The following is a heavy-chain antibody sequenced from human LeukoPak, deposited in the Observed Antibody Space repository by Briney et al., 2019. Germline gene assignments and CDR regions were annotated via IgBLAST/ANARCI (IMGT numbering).Heavy chain of an antibody. CDR3: TTTKETGGWWGGHYFDY. CDR2: FDPEDGET. V-gene: IGHV1-24*01. D-gene: IGHD6-19*01. Sequence: ASVKVSCKVSGYTLTEISMHWVRQATGKGLEWMVGFDPEDGETIYAQRFQGRVTMTEDTSTDTAYMEVSSLRSEDTAVYYCTTTKETGGWWGGHYFDYWGQGTLVTVSS. J-gene: IGHJ4*02. CDR1: GYTLTEIS.